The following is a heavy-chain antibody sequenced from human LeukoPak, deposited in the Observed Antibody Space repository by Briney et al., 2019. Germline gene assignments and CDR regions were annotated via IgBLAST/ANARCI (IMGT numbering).Heavy chain of an antibody. Sequence: GESLKISCKGYGYSFTSYWIAWVRQMPGKGLEWMGIIYPGDSDTRYSPSFQGQVTISADKSINTAYLQWSSLKASVTAMYYCASQTLRLGYGPGFMDAFDIWGQGTMVTVSS. CDR2: IYPGDSDT. CDR3: ASQTLRLGYGPGFMDAFDI. V-gene: IGHV5-51*01. D-gene: IGHD5-18*01. CDR1: GYSFTSYW. J-gene: IGHJ3*02.